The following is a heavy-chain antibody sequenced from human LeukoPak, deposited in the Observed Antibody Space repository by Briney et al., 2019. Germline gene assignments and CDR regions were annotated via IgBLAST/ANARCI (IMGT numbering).Heavy chain of an antibody. J-gene: IGHJ4*02. CDR2: ISHSGST. Sequence: SETLSLTCAVYGGSFSGYYWSWIRQPPGKGLEWIGEISHSGSTNYNPSLKSRVTISVDTSKNQFSLKLSSVTAADTAVYYCARGVRVGFDYWGQGTLVTVSS. CDR1: GGSFSGYY. CDR3: ARGVRVGFDY. V-gene: IGHV4-34*01.